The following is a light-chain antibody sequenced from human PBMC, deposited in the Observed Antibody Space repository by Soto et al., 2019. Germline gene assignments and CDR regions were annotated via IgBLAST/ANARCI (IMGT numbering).Light chain of an antibody. V-gene: IGKV1-27*01. J-gene: IGKJ4*01. CDR3: QQSYSTPLT. CDR2: DAS. CDR1: LGIGNY. Sequence: DIQMTQSPSSLSASVGDTVTITCRASLGIGNYLAWYQQKPGKVPKPLIHDASTLQSGVPSRFSGSGSGTDFTLTISSLQPEDFATYYCQQSYSTPLTFGGGTRWIS.